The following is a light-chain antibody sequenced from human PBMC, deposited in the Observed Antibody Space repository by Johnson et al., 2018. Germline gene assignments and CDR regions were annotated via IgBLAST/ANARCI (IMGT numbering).Light chain of an antibody. CDR2: ENN. V-gene: IGLV1-51*02. CDR3: GTWDSSLNAGNV. J-gene: IGLJ1*01. Sequence: QSVLTQPPSVSAAPGQKVTISCSGSSSNLGNNYVSWYQQLPGTAPKLLIYENNKRPSGIPDRFSGSKSGTSATLGITGLQTGDEADYYCGTWDSSLNAGNVFGTGTKVTVL. CDR1: SSNLGNNY.